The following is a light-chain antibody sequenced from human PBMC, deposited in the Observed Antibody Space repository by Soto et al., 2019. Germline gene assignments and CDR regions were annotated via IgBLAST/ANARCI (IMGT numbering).Light chain of an antibody. CDR3: QHYNSYSEA. CDR2: DTS. CDR1: QSLSSS. J-gene: IGKJ1*01. Sequence: PGERATLSCRASQSLSSSLAWYQQKPGQAPRVLIYDTSTRATGIPARFSGSGSGTEFTLTISSLQPDDFATYYCQHYNSYSEAFGQGTKVDIK. V-gene: IGKV3D-15*01.